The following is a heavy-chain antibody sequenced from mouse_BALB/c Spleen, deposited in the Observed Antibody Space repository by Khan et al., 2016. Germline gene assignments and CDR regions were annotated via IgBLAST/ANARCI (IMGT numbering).Heavy chain of an antibody. V-gene: IGHV14-3*02. CDR1: GFNIKDTY. CDR3: AQIYDGYYGFAY. J-gene: IGHJ3*01. Sequence: IQLVQSGAEPVKPGASVKLSCTASGFNIKDTYMHWVKQRPEQGLEWIGRIDPANGNTKYDPKFQGKATITADTSSNTAYLQLSSLTSEDTAVYYCAQIYDGYYGFAYWGQGTLVTVSA. CDR2: IDPANGNT. D-gene: IGHD2-3*01.